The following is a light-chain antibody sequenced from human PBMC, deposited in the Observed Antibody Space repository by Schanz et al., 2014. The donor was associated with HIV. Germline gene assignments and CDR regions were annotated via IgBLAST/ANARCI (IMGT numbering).Light chain of an antibody. CDR3: QQCVTYPYT. J-gene: IGKJ2*01. Sequence: DIQMTQSPSTLSGSVGDRVTITCRASQNIANWVAWYQQKPGTAPNLLIFQASTLNTGVPSRFSGSGSGTQFTLTISSLQPDDFATYYCQQCVTYPYTFGQGTKLDIK. CDR1: QNIANW. CDR2: QAS. V-gene: IGKV1-5*03.